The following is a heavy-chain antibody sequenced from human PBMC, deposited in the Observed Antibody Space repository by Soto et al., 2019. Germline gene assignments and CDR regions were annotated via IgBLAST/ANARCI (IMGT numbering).Heavy chain of an antibody. D-gene: IGHD3-3*01. J-gene: IGHJ4*02. CDR2: IISSSSTI. CDR1: GFTFNSYS. CDR3: AREAYYDFWSGYYPIDY. Sequence: EVQLVEAGGGLVQPGGSLRLSCAASGFTFNSYSMNWVRQAPGKGLEWVSYIISSSSTIYYADSVKGRFTISRDNAKNSLYLQMNSLRAEDTAMYYCAREAYYDFWSGYYPIDYWGQGTLVTVSS. V-gene: IGHV3-48*01.